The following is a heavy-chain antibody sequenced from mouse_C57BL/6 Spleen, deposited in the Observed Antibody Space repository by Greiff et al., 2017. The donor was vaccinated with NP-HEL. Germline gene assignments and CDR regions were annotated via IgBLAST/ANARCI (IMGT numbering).Heavy chain of an antibody. CDR3: AGYDLAY. D-gene: IGHD2-2*01. CDR1: GFTFSSYG. J-gene: IGHJ3*01. Sequence: EVKVVESGGDLVKPGGSLKLSCAASGFTFSSYGMSWVRQTPDKRLEWVATISSGGSYTYYPDSVKGRFTISRDNAKNTLYLQMSSLKSEDTAMYYCAGYDLAYWGQGTLVTVSA. V-gene: IGHV5-6*01. CDR2: ISSGGSYT.